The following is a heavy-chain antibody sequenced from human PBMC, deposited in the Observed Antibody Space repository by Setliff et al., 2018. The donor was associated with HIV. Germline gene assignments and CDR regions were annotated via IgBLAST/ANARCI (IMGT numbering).Heavy chain of an antibody. CDR2: VIPILGMT. D-gene: IGHD2-8*01. V-gene: IGHV1-69*04. CDR3: ARDLGYRTNGACPLTAEGAFDI. CDR1: GGTFNNYT. J-gene: IGHJ3*02. Sequence: GASVKVSCKASGGTFNNYTNTWVRQAPGQGLEWMGRVIPILGMTNYAQKFQGRVTITADKSTSTAYMELNSLRSEDTAMYYCARDLGYRTNGACPLTAEGAFDIWGQGTMVTVSS.